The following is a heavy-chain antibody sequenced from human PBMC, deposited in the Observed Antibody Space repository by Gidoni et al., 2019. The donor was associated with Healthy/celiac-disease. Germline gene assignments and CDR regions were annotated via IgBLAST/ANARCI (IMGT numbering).Heavy chain of an antibody. CDR3: ASVYTTYYYGTGAGRTYYYYGMDV. CDR2: IYYSGST. Sequence: QLQLQESGPGLVKPSETLSLTCTVSGGSIRSSSYYRAWIRQPPGKGLEWSGSIYYSGSTYYNPSLKSRVTISVDTSKNQFSLKLSSVTAADTAVYYCASVYTTYYYGTGAGRTYYYYGMDVWGQGTTVTVSS. D-gene: IGHD3-10*01. CDR1: GGSIRSSSYY. J-gene: IGHJ6*02. V-gene: IGHV4-39*01.